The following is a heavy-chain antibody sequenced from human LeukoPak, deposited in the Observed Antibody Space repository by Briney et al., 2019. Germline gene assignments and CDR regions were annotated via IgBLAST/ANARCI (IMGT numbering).Heavy chain of an antibody. D-gene: IGHD5-18*01. J-gene: IGHJ4*02. CDR2: IYSGGST. V-gene: IGHV3-53*01. CDR3: ARSSGYSYGYEKFDY. Sequence: GGSLRLSCAASGFTVSSNYMSWVRQAPGKGLEWVSLIYSGGSTYYADSEKGRFTISRDNSKNTLYLQMNSLRAEDTAVYSCARSSGYSYGYEKFDYWGQGTLVTVSS. CDR1: GFTVSSNY.